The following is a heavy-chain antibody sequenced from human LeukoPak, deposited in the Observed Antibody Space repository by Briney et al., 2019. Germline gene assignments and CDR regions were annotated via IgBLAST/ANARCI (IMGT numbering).Heavy chain of an antibody. J-gene: IGHJ4*02. V-gene: IGHV4-38-2*01. CDR2: IFHSGNG. D-gene: IGHD4-17*01. Sequence: SETLSLTCAVSSYSISSGSYWGWIRQSPGKGLEGVGSIFHSGNGYYNPSLKSRLTMSVDTSKNQSSLQLTSVRAPDPALYYCARVTYVDDMLYQYFDYWGQGILVTVSS. CDR1: SYSISSGSY. CDR3: ARVTYVDDMLYQYFDY.